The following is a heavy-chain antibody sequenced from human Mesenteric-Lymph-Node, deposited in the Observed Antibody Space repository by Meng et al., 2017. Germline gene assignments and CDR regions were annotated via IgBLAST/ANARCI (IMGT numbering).Heavy chain of an antibody. J-gene: IGHJ4*02. D-gene: IGHD3-10*01. CDR2: INHSGST. Sequence: GQVKQGGAGVLKPSETLSLICFVYGGSFSAYNWRWIRQPPGKGLEWIGEINHSGSTNYNPSLKSRVTISVDTSKNQFSLKLSSVTAADTAVYYCARLGSSGLGRDYWGQGTLVTVSS. CDR3: ARLGSSGLGRDY. V-gene: IGHV4-34*01. CDR1: GGSFSAYN.